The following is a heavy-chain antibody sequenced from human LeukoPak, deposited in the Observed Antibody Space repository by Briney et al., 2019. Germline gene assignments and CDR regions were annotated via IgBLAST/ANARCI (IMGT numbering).Heavy chain of an antibody. Sequence: GGSLRLSCAASGFTFSTFWMSWVRQALGKGLEWVANIKHDGSEKYYVDSVRGRFTISRDNGKNSLSLQMNILRAEDTAMYYCARGGRHKVTAAVSDHFDYWGQGTLVTVSS. CDR3: ARGGRHKVTAAVSDHFDY. J-gene: IGHJ4*02. CDR1: GFTFSTFW. CDR2: IKHDGSEK. V-gene: IGHV3-7*01. D-gene: IGHD2-21*02.